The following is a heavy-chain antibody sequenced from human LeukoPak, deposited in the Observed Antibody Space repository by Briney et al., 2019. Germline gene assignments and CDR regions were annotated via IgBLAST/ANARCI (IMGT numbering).Heavy chain of an antibody. V-gene: IGHV4-39*01. Sequence: SETLSPTCTVSGGSIGSTSYYWGWIRDPPWKGLEWIGRIFFSGSTYCNSSLKSRVPISVDRSKKQFSLNLSFVTAADTAVYYCARLGQSMVGAEAEYWGEGILVTVSS. J-gene: IGHJ4*02. CDR1: GGSIGSTSYY. D-gene: IGHD1-26*01. CDR2: IFFSGST. CDR3: ARLGQSMVGAEAEY.